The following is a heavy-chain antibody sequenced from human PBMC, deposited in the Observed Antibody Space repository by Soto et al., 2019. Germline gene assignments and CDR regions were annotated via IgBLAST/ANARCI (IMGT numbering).Heavy chain of an antibody. CDR2: ITSTSSYI. D-gene: IGHD4-17*01. V-gene: IGHV3-21*06. CDR1: GFTFSSYS. Sequence: EVQLVESGGGLVKPGGSLRLSCAASGFTFSSYSPNWVRQAPGKGLEWLSSITSTSSYIYYADSVKGRFTISRDNAKNSLFLQMNSLRAEDTAVYYCTRDIPGGDYVGGYWGQGTLVTVSS. CDR3: TRDIPGGDYVGGY. J-gene: IGHJ4*02.